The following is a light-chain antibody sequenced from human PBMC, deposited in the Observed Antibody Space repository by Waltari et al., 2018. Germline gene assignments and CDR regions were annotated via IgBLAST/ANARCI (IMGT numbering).Light chain of an antibody. CDR3: SSYTSSSTRV. J-gene: IGLJ3*02. Sequence: QSALTQPASVSGSPGQSITISCPGPSSDVGHSNYVSWYQQHPGKAPKLMIYEVSNRPSGVSNRFSGSKSGNTASLTISGLQAEDEADYYCSSYTSSSTRVFGGGTKLTVL. V-gene: IGLV2-14*01. CDR1: SSDVGHSNY. CDR2: EVS.